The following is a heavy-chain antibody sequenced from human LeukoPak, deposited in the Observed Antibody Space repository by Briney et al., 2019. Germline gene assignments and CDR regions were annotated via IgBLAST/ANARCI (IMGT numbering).Heavy chain of an antibody. J-gene: IGHJ4*02. CDR1: GNSFSTYT. V-gene: IGHV1-3*01. CDR3: AREIDRDDYNRFFDY. D-gene: IGHD5-24*01. CDR2: INAGNGNT. Sequence: ASVKVSCKASGNSFSTYTMNWVRQAPGQRLEWMGWINAGNGNTKYSQKFQGRVTITRDTSASTAYMEMRSLRSEDTAVYYCAREIDRDDYNRFFDYWGQGTLVTVSS.